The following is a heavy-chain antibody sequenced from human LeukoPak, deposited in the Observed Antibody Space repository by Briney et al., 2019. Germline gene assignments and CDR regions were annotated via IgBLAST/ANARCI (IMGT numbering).Heavy chain of an antibody. V-gene: IGHV3-21*01. J-gene: IGHJ4*02. CDR3: ARAGGDTAKFDY. CDR1: GFTFSSYS. Sequence: GGSLRLSCAASGFTFSSYSMNWVRQAPGKELEWVSSISSSSSYIYYADSVKGRFTISRDNAKNSLYLQMNSLRAEDTAVYYCARAGGDTAKFDYWGQGTLVTVSS. CDR2: ISSSSSYI. D-gene: IGHD5-18*01.